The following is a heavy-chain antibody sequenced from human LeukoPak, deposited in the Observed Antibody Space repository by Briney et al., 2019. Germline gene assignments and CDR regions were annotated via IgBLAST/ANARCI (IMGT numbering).Heavy chain of an antibody. CDR2: ISGSCATT. Sequence: PGGSLRLSCAASGFTFSSYVMSWVRQAPGKGLEWVSAISGSCATTYYADSVKGRFTISRDNSKNTLYLHMNTLRAEDTAVYYCAKRVSGTTFYWGQGTLVTVSS. V-gene: IGHV3-23*01. J-gene: IGHJ4*02. D-gene: IGHD1-1*01. CDR3: AKRVSGTTFY. CDR1: GFTFSSYV.